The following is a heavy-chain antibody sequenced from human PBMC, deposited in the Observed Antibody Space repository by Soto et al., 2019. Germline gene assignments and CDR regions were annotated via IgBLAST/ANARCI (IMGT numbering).Heavy chain of an antibody. J-gene: IGHJ5*02. Sequence: QVQLVQSGAEVKKPGSSVKVSCKASGGTFSSYTISWVRQAPGQGLEWMGRIIPILGIANYAQKFQGRVTITADKSTSTDYMELSSLRSEDTAVYYCARDPPRVVPAAMGFQVAWFDPWGQGTLVTVSS. CDR2: IIPILGIA. V-gene: IGHV1-69*08. CDR3: ARDPPRVVPAAMGFQVAWFDP. CDR1: GGTFSSYT. D-gene: IGHD2-2*01.